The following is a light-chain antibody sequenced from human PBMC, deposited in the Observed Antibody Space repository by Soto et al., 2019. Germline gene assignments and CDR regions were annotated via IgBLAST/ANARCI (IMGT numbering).Light chain of an antibody. CDR3: QQYNRYPWP. J-gene: IGKJ1*01. V-gene: IGKV1-5*03. Sequence: DIQMTQSPSTLSASVGDRVTLTCRASQSISSWLAWYQQKPGKAPKLLIYKASSLESGVPSRFSGSGSGTEFTLPISSLQPDDLATYYCQQYNRYPWPFGQGTKVQL. CDR2: KAS. CDR1: QSISSW.